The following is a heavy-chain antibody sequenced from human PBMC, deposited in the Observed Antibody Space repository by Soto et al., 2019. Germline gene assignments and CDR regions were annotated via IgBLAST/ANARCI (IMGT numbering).Heavy chain of an antibody. V-gene: IGHV3-23*01. Sequence: PGGSLRRSCAASGFTFSSYAMSWVRQAPGKGLEWVSAISGSGGSTYYADSVKGRFTISRDNSKNTLYLQMNSLRAEDTAVYYCAKDHSELLWFGEKGAPDDYWGQGTLVTVSS. CDR2: ISGSGGST. CDR3: AKDHSELLWFGEKGAPDDY. CDR1: GFTFSSYA. D-gene: IGHD3-10*01. J-gene: IGHJ4*02.